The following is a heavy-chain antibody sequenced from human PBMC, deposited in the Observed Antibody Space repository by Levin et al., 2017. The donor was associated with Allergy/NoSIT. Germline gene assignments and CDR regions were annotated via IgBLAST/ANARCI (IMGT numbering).Heavy chain of an antibody. Sequence: GGSLRLSCAASGFTFSSYGMHWVRQAPGKGLEWVAVISYDGSNKYYADSVKGRFTISRDNSKNTLYLQMNSLRAEDTAVYYCAKDLDYWGQGTLVTVSS. CDR1: GFTFSSYG. CDR2: ISYDGSNK. CDR3: AKDLDY. V-gene: IGHV3-30*18. J-gene: IGHJ4*02.